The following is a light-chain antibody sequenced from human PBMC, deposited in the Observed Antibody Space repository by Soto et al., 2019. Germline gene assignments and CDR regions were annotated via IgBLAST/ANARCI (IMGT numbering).Light chain of an antibody. V-gene: IGLV2-11*01. CDR3: CSYPGSYIHV. J-gene: IGLJ1*01. CDR2: DVT. CDR1: SSDVGGYNY. Sequence: QSALTQPRSVSGSPGQSVSICCTGTSSDVGGYNYVSWYQHHPGKAPTVMIYDVTKRPSGVPDRFSGSKSGNTASLTISGLQAEVEADYYSCSYPGSYIHVFGTGTKLTVL.